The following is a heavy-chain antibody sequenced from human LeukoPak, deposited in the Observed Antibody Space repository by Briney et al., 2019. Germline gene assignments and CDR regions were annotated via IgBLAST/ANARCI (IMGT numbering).Heavy chain of an antibody. CDR2: ISAYNGDI. CDR1: GYTFTSYG. J-gene: IGHJ6*03. Sequence: ASVKVSCKASGYTFTSYGVSWVRQAPGQGLEWMGWISAYNGDINYAQNLQGRVTMTTDTSTSTAYMDLRSLRSDDTAVYYCARGGGDYYYGSGSDYYYYMDVWGKGTTVTISS. CDR3: ARGGGDYYYGSGSDYYYYMDV. V-gene: IGHV1-18*01. D-gene: IGHD3-10*01.